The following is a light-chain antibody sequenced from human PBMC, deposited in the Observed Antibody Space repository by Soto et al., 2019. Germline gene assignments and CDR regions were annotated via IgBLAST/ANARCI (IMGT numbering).Light chain of an antibody. Sequence: EIVLTQSPATLSLSPGERATLSCRASQSVSSYLAWYQQKPGQAPRLLIYGASTRATGIPDRFSGSGSETHFTLTINRLEPEDFAVYYCQQYGSSSSWTFGQGTKVDIK. J-gene: IGKJ1*01. CDR1: QSVSSY. V-gene: IGKV3-20*01. CDR3: QQYGSSSSWT. CDR2: GAS.